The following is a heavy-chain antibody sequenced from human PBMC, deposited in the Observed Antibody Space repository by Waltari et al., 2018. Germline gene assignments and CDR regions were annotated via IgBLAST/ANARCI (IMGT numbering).Heavy chain of an antibody. CDR2: IKQDGSEK. D-gene: IGHD1-26*01. Sequence: EVQLVESGGGLVQPGGSLRLSCAASGFTFGSYWMSWVRQAPGKGLEWVANIKQDGSEKYYVDSVKGRFTISRDNAKNSLYLQMNSLRAEDTAVYYCASRYPFDYWGQGTLVTVSS. J-gene: IGHJ4*02. V-gene: IGHV3-7*01. CDR3: ASRYPFDY. CDR1: GFTFGSYW.